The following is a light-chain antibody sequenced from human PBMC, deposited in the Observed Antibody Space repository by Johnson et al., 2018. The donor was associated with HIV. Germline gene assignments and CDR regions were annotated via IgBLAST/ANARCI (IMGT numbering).Light chain of an antibody. Sequence: QSVLTQPPSVSVAPGQKVTISCSGSSSNIGNNYVSWYQQLPGTAPKLLIYEKNKRPSGIPDRFSASKSGTSATLVITGLQTGDEADYYCGTWDSSLSAHFVFGTGTSVTV. CDR1: SSNIGNNY. V-gene: IGLV1-51*02. J-gene: IGLJ1*01. CDR2: EKN. CDR3: GTWDSSLSAHFV.